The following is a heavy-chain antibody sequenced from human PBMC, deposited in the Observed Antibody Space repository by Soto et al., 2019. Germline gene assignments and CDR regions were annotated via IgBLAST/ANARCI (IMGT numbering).Heavy chain of an antibody. V-gene: IGHV1-69*12. CDR1: GTTFSNFA. CDR3: VRGPDYEGYFDY. Sequence: QVRLVQSGAEVKKTESSVKVSCEASGTTFSNFAIGWVRQAPGQGLEWMGGIILPFGTPNYAQKFQGRVTISADESMTTVYMELRDLRSGDTAVYYCVRGPDYEGYFDYWGQGTLVTVSS. CDR2: IILPFGTP. J-gene: IGHJ4*02. D-gene: IGHD3-22*01.